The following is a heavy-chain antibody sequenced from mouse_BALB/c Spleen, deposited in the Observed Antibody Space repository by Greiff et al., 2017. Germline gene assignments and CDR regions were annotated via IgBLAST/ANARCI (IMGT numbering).Heavy chain of an antibody. CDR3: AREGTTVEDAMDY. CDR1: GFTFSSFG. D-gene: IGHD1-1*01. Sequence: EVKVVESGGGLVQPGGSRKLSCAASGFTFSSFGMHWVRQAPEKGLEWVAYISSGSSTIYYADTVKGRFTISRDNPKNTLFLQMTSLRSEDTAMYYCAREGTTVEDAMDYWGQGTSVTVSS. J-gene: IGHJ4*01. V-gene: IGHV5-17*02. CDR2: ISSGSSTI.